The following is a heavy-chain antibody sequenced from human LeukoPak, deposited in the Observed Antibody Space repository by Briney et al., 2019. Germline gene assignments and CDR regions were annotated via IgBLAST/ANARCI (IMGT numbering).Heavy chain of an antibody. CDR2: ISGGST. D-gene: IGHD6-13*01. V-gene: IGHV3-38-3*01. CDR1: GFTVSSNE. Sequence: GGSLRLSCAASGFTVSSNEMSWVRQAPGKGLEWVSSISGGSTYYADSRKGRFTISRDNSKNTLHLQMNSLRAEDTAVYYCAKDRVGIAAAGTGADYWGQGTLVTVSS. CDR3: AKDRVGIAAAGTGADY. J-gene: IGHJ4*02.